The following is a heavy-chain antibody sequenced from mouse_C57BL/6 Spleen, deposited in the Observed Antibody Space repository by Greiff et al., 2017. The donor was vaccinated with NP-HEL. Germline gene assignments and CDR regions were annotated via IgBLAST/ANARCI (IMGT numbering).Heavy chain of an antibody. CDR1: GFSLTSSG. CDR2: IWSGGST. Sequence: QVQLKESGPGLLQPSQSLSLTCTVSGFSLTSSGVHWVRQSPGKGLEWLGVIWSGGSTDYHAAFISRLSISKDNSKSQVFFKMNSLQADDTAIYYCARLAGYWYFDVWGTGTTVTVSS. J-gene: IGHJ1*03. CDR3: ARLAGYWYFDV. V-gene: IGHV2-2*01.